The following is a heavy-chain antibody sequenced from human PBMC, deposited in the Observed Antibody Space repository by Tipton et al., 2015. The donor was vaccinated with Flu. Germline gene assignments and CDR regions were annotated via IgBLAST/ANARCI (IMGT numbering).Heavy chain of an antibody. CDR1: GGSMSSFY. V-gene: IGHV4-4*07. J-gene: IGHJ4*02. CDR2: IYASGST. CDR3: ARGSGSGTYVIFEF. Sequence: GSLRLSCTVSGGSMSSFYWSWIRQPAGKGLEWIGRIYASGSTNYNPSLKSRVTMSVDTSKNQFSLKLTSVTAADTAVYYCARGSGSGTYVIFEFWGQGTLVTVSS. D-gene: IGHD3-10*01.